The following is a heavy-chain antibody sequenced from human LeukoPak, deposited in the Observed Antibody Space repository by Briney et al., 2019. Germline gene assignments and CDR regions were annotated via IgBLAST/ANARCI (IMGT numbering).Heavy chain of an antibody. CDR3: AKGRDFWSGSYYYGMDV. V-gene: IGHV3-30*04. J-gene: IGHJ6*02. CDR2: ISYDGTEE. D-gene: IGHD3-3*01. CDR1: GFTFSSYA. Sequence: GRSLRLSCAASGFTFSSYAMHWVRQTPGKGLEWVAVISYDGTEEYYVDSVKGRFTISRDNSKNTLYLQMNSLRDEDTAVYYCAKGRDFWSGSYYYGMDVWGQGTTVTVSS.